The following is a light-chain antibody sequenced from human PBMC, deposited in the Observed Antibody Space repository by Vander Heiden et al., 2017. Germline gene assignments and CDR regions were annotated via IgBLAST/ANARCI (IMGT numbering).Light chain of an antibody. Sequence: DIQMTQSPSTLSASVGDRVTITCRASQSSSSRLAWYQQKPGKAPKLLIYKASSLESGVPSRFSGSGSGTEFTLTISSLQPDDFATYYCQQYNSYPWTFGQGTKVEIK. CDR2: KAS. CDR1: QSSSSR. V-gene: IGKV1-5*03. J-gene: IGKJ1*01. CDR3: QQYNSYPWT.